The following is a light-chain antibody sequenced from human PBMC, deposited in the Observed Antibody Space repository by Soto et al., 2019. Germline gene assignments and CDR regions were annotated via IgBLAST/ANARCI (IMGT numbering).Light chain of an antibody. CDR3: QHYGHPQWT. J-gene: IGKJ1*01. V-gene: IGKV3-20*01. CDR2: GDF. CDR1: QRDYDGY. Sequence: EIVLTQSPDTLSLSPGERATLSCRASQRDYDGYLAWYQQRPGQPPRLLIYGDFRRANGIPERFSGSGSGTDFTLTITPLEPEDFAVYYCQHYGHPQWTFGQGTKVEVK.